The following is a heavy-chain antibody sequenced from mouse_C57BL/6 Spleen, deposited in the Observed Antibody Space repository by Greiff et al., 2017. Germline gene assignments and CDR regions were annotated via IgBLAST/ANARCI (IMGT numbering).Heavy chain of an antibody. Sequence: QVQLQQSGPELVKPGASVKISCKASGYAFSSSWMNWVKQRPGKGLEWIGRIYPGDGDTNYNGKFKGKATLTADKSSSTAYMQLSSLTSEDSAVYFCARSVILPYYFDYWGQGTTLTVSS. V-gene: IGHV1-82*01. J-gene: IGHJ2*01. CDR3: ARSVILPYYFDY. D-gene: IGHD1-1*01. CDR2: IYPGDGDT. CDR1: GYAFSSSW.